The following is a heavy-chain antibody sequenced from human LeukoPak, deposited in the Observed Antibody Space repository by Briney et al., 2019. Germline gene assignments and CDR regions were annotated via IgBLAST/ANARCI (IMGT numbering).Heavy chain of an antibody. Sequence: ASVKVSCKASGYXFTSYYIYWVRQAPGQGLEWMEIINPSGGSTSYAQKFQGRVTMTRDTSTSTVYMDLSSLRSEDTAVYYCARAGVITAADYWGQGTLVTVSS. J-gene: IGHJ4*02. CDR1: GYXFTSYY. D-gene: IGHD2/OR15-2a*01. V-gene: IGHV1-46*01. CDR2: INPSGGST. CDR3: ARAGVITAADY.